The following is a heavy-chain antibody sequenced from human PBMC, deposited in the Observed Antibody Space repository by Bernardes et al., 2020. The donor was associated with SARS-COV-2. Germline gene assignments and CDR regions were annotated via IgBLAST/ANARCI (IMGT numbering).Heavy chain of an antibody. J-gene: IGHJ6*02. CDR1: GFTFSSYA. CDR2: ISYDGSNK. Sequence: GGSLRLSCASSGFTFSSYAMHWVRQAPGKGLEWVAVISYDGSNKYYADSVKGRFTISRDNSKNTLYLQMNSLRAEDTAVYYCARDEGDIVVVPAASPGSYYYYGMDVWGQGTTVTVSS. V-gene: IGHV3-30-3*01. D-gene: IGHD2-2*01. CDR3: ARDEGDIVVVPAASPGSYYYYGMDV.